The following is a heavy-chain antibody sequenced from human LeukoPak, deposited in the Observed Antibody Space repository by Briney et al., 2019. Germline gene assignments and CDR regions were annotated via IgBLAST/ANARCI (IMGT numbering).Heavy chain of an antibody. CDR1: GFIFSSYT. CDR2: ISYDGSNK. D-gene: IGHD3-3*01. CDR3: AKDQSALRFLEWFSGYGMDV. Sequence: GGSLRLSCAASGFIFSSYTMHWVRQAPGKGLEWVAVISYDGSNKYYADSVKGRFTISRDNSKNTLYLQMNSLRAEDTAVYYCAKDQSALRFLEWFSGYGMDVWGQGTTVTVSS. J-gene: IGHJ6*02. V-gene: IGHV3-30*04.